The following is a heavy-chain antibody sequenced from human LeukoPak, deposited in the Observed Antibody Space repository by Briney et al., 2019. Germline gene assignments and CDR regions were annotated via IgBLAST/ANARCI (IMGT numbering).Heavy chain of an antibody. CDR3: TRVTLRGSKYNWFDP. J-gene: IGHJ5*02. Sequence: SVKVSCRSSGGTFNTHIFNWVRQAPGQGLEWMGRITPVIGTTKYAQRFQARVTITADRSASTAYLELSGLTYDDTAVYYCTRVTLRGSKYNWFDPWGQGTHVSVSS. V-gene: IGHV1-69*08. D-gene: IGHD1-26*01. CDR2: ITPVIGTT. CDR1: GGTFNTHI.